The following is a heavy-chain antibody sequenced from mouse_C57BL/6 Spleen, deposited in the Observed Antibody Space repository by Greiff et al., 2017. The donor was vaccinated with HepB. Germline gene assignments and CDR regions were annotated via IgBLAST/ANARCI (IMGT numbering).Heavy chain of an antibody. D-gene: IGHD4-1*01. CDR3: TTGTRYFDV. V-gene: IGHV6-3*01. CDR1: GFTFSNYW. Sequence: EVKLQESGGGLVQPGGSMKLSCVASGFTFSNYWMNWVRQSPEKGLEWVAQIRLKSDNYATHYAESVKGWFTISRDDSKSSVYLQMNNLRAEDTGIYYCTTGTRYFDVWGTGTTVTVSS. J-gene: IGHJ1*03. CDR2: IRLKSDNYAT.